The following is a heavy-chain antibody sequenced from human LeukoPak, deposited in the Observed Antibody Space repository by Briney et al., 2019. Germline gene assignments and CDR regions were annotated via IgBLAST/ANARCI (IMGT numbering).Heavy chain of an antibody. V-gene: IGHV1-2*02. CDR2: INPNSGGT. D-gene: IGHD6-19*01. Sequence: GASVKVSCKASGYTFTGYYMHWVRQAPGRGLEWMGWINPNSGGTNYAQKFQGRVTMTRDTSISTAYMELSRLRSEDTAVYYCARDSSGWYHWFDPWGQGTLVTVSS. J-gene: IGHJ5*02. CDR1: GYTFTGYY. CDR3: ARDSSGWYHWFDP.